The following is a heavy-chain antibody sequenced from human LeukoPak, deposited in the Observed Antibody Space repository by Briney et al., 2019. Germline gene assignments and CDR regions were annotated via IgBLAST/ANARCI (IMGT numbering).Heavy chain of an antibody. V-gene: IGHV3-23*01. CDR1: GFTFSNYA. D-gene: IGHD6-6*01. CDR3: AKSGIAARRGLDY. Sequence: GGSLRLSCAASGFTFSNYAMTWVRQAPGKGLEWVSAISPSGSSTFYADSVKGRFTISRDNSKNTLYLQMNSLRAEDTAVYYCAKSGIAARRGLDYWGQGTLVTVSS. CDR2: ISPSGSST. J-gene: IGHJ4*02.